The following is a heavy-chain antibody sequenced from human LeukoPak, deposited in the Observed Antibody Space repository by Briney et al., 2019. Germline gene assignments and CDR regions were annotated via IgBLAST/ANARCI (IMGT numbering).Heavy chain of an antibody. Sequence: ASVKVSCKASGYTFTNYGISWVRQAPGQGLEWMGWISVYNGNTKYAQKLQGRVTMTTDTSTSTASMELRSLTSDDTAVYFCARDSADCSGGNCYSAEYFQHWGQGTLVTVSS. CDR3: ARDSADCSGGNCYSAEYFQH. CDR1: GYTFTNYG. D-gene: IGHD2-15*01. J-gene: IGHJ1*01. CDR2: ISVYNGNT. V-gene: IGHV1-18*01.